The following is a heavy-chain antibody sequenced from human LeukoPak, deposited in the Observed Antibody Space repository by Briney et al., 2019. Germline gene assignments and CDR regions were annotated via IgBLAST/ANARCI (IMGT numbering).Heavy chain of an antibody. CDR3: AKDTNYGDYDVSLTDY. CDR2: ISGSGGST. D-gene: IGHD4-17*01. V-gene: IGHV3-23*01. J-gene: IGHJ4*02. CDR1: GFTFSSYA. Sequence: GGSLRLSCAASGFTFSSYAMSWVRQAPGKGLEWVSAISGSGGSTYYADSVKGRFTISRDNSKNTLYLQMNSLRAEDTAVYYCAKDTNYGDYDVSLTDYWGQGTLVTVSS.